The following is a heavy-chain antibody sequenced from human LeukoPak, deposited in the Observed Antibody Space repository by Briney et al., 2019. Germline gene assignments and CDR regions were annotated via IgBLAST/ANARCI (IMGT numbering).Heavy chain of an antibody. CDR1: GFTFTSYA. V-gene: IGHV3-23*01. CDR2: ISGSGGST. Sequence: GGSLRLSCAASGFTFTSYAMSWVRQAPGKGLEWVSAISGSGGSTYHADSVKGRFTISRDNSKNTLYLQMNSLRAEDTAVYYCAKSSYYDSSGYYREYYFDHWGQGTLVTVSS. D-gene: IGHD3-22*01. J-gene: IGHJ4*02. CDR3: AKSSYYDSSGYYREYYFDH.